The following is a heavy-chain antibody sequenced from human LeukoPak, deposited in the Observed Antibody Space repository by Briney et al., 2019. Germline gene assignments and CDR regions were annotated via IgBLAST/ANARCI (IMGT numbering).Heavy chain of an antibody. J-gene: IGHJ4*02. CDR3: ARGRSTGYPYYFEY. D-gene: IGHD5-12*01. Sequence: ASVKVSCKASGYTFTSYDINWVRQATGQGLEWMGWMNPNSGSTGYAQKFQGRVTITRNASISTAYMELSGLRSEDTAVYYCARGRSTGYPYYFEYWGQGTLVTVS. V-gene: IGHV1-8*03. CDR2: MNPNSGST. CDR1: GYTFTSYD.